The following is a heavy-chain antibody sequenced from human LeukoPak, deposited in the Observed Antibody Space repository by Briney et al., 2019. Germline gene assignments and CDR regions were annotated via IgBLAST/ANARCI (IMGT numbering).Heavy chain of an antibody. Sequence: SETLSLTCSVSGGSISSYYWSWIRQPPGEGLEWIGYIYYSGSTNYNPSLKSRVTISVDTSKNQFSLKLSSVTAADTAVYYCARAGYYYDSSSNAFDIWGQGTMVTVSS. J-gene: IGHJ3*02. CDR1: GGSISSYY. CDR3: ARAGYYYDSSSNAFDI. CDR2: IYYSGST. D-gene: IGHD3-22*01. V-gene: IGHV4-59*01.